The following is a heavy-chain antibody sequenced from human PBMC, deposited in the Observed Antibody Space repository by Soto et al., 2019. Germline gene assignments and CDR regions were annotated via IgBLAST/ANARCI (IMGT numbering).Heavy chain of an antibody. D-gene: IGHD2-15*01. V-gene: IGHV3-23*01. J-gene: IGHJ4*02. CDR1: GFTFSNYA. CDR2: ISGSGGGT. Sequence: EVQLLESGGGLVQPGGSLRLSCAASGFTFSNYAMGWVRQAPGRGLEWLSAISGSGGGTYYADSVKGRFTISRDNVKNTLFLQMYSLRAEDTAVYYCAKYGVDIAVVAAATAECRGQGTLVTVSS. CDR3: AKYGVDIAVVAAATAEC.